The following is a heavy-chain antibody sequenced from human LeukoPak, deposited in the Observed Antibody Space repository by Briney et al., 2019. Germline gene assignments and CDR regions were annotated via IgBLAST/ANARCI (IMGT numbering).Heavy chain of an antibody. CDR2: IKQDGSEK. Sequence: GGSLRLSCAASGLTFSSYWMSWVRQAPGKGLEWVADIKQDGSEKYYVDSVKGRFTISRDNAENSLYLQMNSLRAEDTAVYYCAGCISKNCDDAIDIWGHGTMVSVSS. D-gene: IGHD2-2*01. CDR1: GLTFSSYW. V-gene: IGHV3-7*01. CDR3: AGCISKNCDDAIDI. J-gene: IGHJ3*02.